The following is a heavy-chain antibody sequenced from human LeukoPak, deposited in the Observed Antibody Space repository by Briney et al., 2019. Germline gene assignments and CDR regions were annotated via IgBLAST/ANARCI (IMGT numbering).Heavy chain of an antibody. D-gene: IGHD3-22*01. J-gene: IGHJ4*02. CDR3: ARVSYYYDSSGYYLFGY. V-gene: IGHV1-46*01. CDR2: INPSGGST. CDR1: GYTFTSYY. Sequence: ASVKVSCKASGYTFTSYYMHWVRQAPGQGLEWMGIINPSGGSTSYAQKFQGRVTMTRDTSTSTVYMELSSLRSEDTAVYYCARVSYYYDSSGYYLFGYWGQGTLVTVSS.